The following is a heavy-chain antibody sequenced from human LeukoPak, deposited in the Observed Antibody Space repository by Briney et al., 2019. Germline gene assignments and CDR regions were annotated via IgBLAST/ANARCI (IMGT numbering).Heavy chain of an antibody. D-gene: IGHD3-3*01. Sequence: GGSLRLSCAASEFTFSSYAMTWVRQAPGKGLEWVSAITGSGGSTYYADSVEGRFTISRDNFKNMLYLQMDSLRAEDTAVYYCAREVRYDFWSGHDPWGQGTLVTVSS. CDR1: EFTFSSYA. V-gene: IGHV3-23*01. CDR3: AREVRYDFWSGHDP. CDR2: ITGSGGST. J-gene: IGHJ5*02.